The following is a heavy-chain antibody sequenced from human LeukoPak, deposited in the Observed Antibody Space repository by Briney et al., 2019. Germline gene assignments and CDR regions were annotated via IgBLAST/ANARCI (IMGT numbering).Heavy chain of an antibody. CDR1: GGSINTYY. Sequence: SETLSLTCTVSGGSINTYYWNWIRQSPGKGLEWIGYVFYSGVTKYNPSLKGRVTISVDTSKNQFSLKLSSVTAADTAVYYCARSMTTVTTFFSIAFDIWGQGTMVTVSS. CDR2: VFYSGVT. CDR3: ARSMTTVTTFFSIAFDI. D-gene: IGHD4-17*01. J-gene: IGHJ3*02. V-gene: IGHV4-59*12.